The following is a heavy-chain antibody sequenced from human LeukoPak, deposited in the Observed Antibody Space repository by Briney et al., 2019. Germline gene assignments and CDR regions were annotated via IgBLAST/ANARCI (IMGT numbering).Heavy chain of an antibody. J-gene: IGHJ4*02. CDR3: ARETGTTPFDY. V-gene: IGHV4-59*12. D-gene: IGHD1-7*01. Sequence: SETLSLTCTVSGGSISSYYWSWIRQPPGKGLEWIGYIYYSGSTNYNPSLKSRVTISVDTSKNQFSLKLSSVTAADTAVYYCARETGTTPFDYWGQGTLVTVSS. CDR1: GGSISSYY. CDR2: IYYSGST.